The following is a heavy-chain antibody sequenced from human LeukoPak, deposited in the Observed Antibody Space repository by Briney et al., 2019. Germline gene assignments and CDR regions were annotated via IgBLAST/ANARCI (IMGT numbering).Heavy chain of an antibody. CDR1: GGSFSGYY. V-gene: IGHV4-34*01. D-gene: IGHD3-22*01. Sequence: PSETLSLTCAVYGGSFSGYYWSWIRQPPGKGLKWIGEINHSGSTNYNPSLKSRVTISVDTSKNQFSLKLSSVTAADTAVYYCAPGLLYDSSGYYSSDAFDIWGQGTMVTVSS. J-gene: IGHJ3*02. CDR2: INHSGST. CDR3: APGLLYDSSGYYSSDAFDI.